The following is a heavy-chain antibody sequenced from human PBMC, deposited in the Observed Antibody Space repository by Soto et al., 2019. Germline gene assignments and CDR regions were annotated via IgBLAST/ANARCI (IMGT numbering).Heavy chain of an antibody. CDR1: GGSISSYY. J-gene: IGHJ6*02. CDR3: ARDTSPRNYDILTGYLGYYYYGMDV. D-gene: IGHD3-9*01. CDR2: IYYSGST. V-gene: IGHV4-59*01. Sequence: SETLSLTCTVSGGSISSYYWSWIRQPPGKRLEWIGYIYYSGSTNYNPSLKSRVTISVDTSKNQFSLKLSSVTAADTAVYYCARDTSPRNYDILTGYLGYYYYGMDVWGQGTTVTVSS.